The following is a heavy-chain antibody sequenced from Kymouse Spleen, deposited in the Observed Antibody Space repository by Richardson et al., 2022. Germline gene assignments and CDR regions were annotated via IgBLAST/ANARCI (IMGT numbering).Heavy chain of an antibody. J-gene: IGHJ2*01. V-gene: IGHV3-48*02. D-gene: IGHD4-23*01. CDR2: ISSSSSTI. Sequence: EVQLVESGGGLVQPGGSLRLSCAASGFTFSSYSMNWVRQAPGKGLEWVSYISSSSSTIYYADSVKGRFTISRDNAKNSLYLQMNSLRDEDTAVYYCARTRTVAKPYWYFDLWGRGTLVTVSS. CDR1: GFTFSSYS. CDR3: ARTRTVAKPYWYFDL.